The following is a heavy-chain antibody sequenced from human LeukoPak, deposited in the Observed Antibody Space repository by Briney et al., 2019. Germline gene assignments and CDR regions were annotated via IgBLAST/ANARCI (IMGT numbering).Heavy chain of an antibody. J-gene: IGHJ4*02. CDR2: IKGDGSAT. CDR1: GFSFSSYW. CDR3: AEVARSGY. D-gene: IGHD5-12*01. Sequence: PGGSLRLSCVASGFSFSSYWMYWVRQVPGKGLVWVSHIKGDGSATAYADSVKGRFTISRDNAKNSLYLQMNSLRAEDTAVYYCAEVARSGYWGQGTLVTVSS. V-gene: IGHV3-74*03.